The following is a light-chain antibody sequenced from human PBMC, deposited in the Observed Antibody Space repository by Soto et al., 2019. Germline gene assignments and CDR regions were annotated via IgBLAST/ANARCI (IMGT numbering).Light chain of an antibody. J-gene: IGLJ1*01. CDR3: CSYAGSYTYV. V-gene: IGLV2-11*01. CDR2: DVT. CDR1: SNDVGGYNY. Sequence: QSVLTQPRSVSGSPGQSVTISCTGTSNDVGGYNYVSWYQQHPAKAPKVMIYDVTERPSGVPDRFSGSKSGNTASLTISGLQAEDEADYYCCSYAGSYTYVFGTGTKV.